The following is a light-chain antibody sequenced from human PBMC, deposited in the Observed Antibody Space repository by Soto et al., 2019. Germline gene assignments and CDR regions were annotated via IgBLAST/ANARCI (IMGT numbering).Light chain of an antibody. CDR2: DAS. CDR3: QQYHTSSIT. CDR1: QTISSW. V-gene: IGKV1-5*01. J-gene: IGKJ5*01. Sequence: DIQMTQSPSTLSASLGDRVTITCRASQTISSWLAWYQQKPGKAPTLLIYDASTLERGVPSRFSGTGSGTEFTLSIGSLQPDDFATYYCQQYHTSSITFGQGTRLEIK.